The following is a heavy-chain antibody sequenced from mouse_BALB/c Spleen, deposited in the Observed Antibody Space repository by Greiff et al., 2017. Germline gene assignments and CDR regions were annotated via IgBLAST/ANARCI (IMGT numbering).Heavy chain of an antibody. D-gene: IGHD2-1*01. Sequence: EVKLVESGGDLVKPGGSLKPSCAASGFTFSSYGMSWVRQTPDKRLEWVATISSGGSYTYYPDSVKGRFTISRDNAKNTLYLQMSSLKSEDTAMYYCARHPVSYGNYVRECYFDYWGQGTTLTVSS. J-gene: IGHJ2*01. CDR1: GFTFSSYG. CDR2: ISSGGSYT. V-gene: IGHV5-6*01. CDR3: ARHPVSYGNYVRECYFDY.